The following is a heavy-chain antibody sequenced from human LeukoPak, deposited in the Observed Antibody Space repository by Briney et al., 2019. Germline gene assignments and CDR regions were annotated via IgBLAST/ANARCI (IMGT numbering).Heavy chain of an antibody. Sequence: GGSLRLSCAASGFTFSSYAMSWVRQAPGKGLEWVSAISCSGGSKYYADSVKGRFTISRDNSKNTLYLQMNSLRAEDTAVYYCAKDLVVVPAAMNYFDYWGQGTLVTVSS. CDR1: GFTFSSYA. CDR3: AKDLVVVPAAMNYFDY. V-gene: IGHV3-23*01. J-gene: IGHJ4*02. D-gene: IGHD2-2*01. CDR2: ISCSGGSK.